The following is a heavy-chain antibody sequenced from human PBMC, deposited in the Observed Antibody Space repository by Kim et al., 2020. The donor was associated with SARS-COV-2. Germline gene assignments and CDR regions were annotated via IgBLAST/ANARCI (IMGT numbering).Heavy chain of an antibody. CDR3: ARDVRGQWLAYYFDY. J-gene: IGHJ4*02. V-gene: IGHV1-69*04. D-gene: IGHD6-19*01. Sequence: QKFQGRVTITADKSTSTAYMELSSLRSEDTAVYYCARDVRGQWLAYYFDYWGQGTLVTVSS.